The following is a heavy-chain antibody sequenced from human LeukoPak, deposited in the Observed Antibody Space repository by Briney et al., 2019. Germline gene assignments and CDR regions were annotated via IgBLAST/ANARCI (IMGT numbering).Heavy chain of an antibody. CDR2: ISYDGSNK. J-gene: IGHJ5*02. D-gene: IGHD3-9*01. CDR1: GFTFSSYA. CDR3: ARAPSYDILTGYYPA. Sequence: PGRSLRLSCAPSGFTFSSYAMHWVRQAPGKGLEWVAVISYDGSNKYYADSVKGRFTISRDNSKNTLYLQMNSLRAEDTAVYYCARAPSYDILTGYYPAWGQGTLVTVSS. V-gene: IGHV3-30*04.